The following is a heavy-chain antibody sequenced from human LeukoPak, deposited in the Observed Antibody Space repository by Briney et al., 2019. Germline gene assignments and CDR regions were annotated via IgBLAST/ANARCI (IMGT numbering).Heavy chain of an antibody. CDR3: ARARGYDYRGAFDI. CDR1: GGSFSGYY. J-gene: IGHJ3*02. CDR2: INHSGST. D-gene: IGHD5-12*01. Sequence: SSETLSLTCAVYGGSFSGYYWSWIRQPPGKGLEWIGEINHSGSTNYNPSLKSRVTISVDTSKNQFSLKLSSVTAADTAVYYCARARGYDYRGAFDIWGQGTMVTVSS. V-gene: IGHV4-34*01.